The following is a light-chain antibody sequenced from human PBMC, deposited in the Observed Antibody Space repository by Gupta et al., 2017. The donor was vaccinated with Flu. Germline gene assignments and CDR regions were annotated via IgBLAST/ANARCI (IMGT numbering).Light chain of an antibody. CDR3: QQYNNWPPWT. V-gene: IGKV3-15*01. Sequence: ERVPLSCRASQSVSSNLAWYQQKPGQAPRLLIYGASTRATDIPARFSGSGSETEFTLTISSLQSEDFAVYYCQQYNNWPPWTFGQGTKVEIK. J-gene: IGKJ1*01. CDR1: QSVSSN. CDR2: GAS.